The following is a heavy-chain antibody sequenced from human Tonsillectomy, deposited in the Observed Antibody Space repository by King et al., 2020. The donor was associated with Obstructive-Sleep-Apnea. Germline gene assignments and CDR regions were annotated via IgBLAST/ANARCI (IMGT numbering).Heavy chain of an antibody. V-gene: IGHV4-34*01. Sequence: VQLQQWGAGLLKPSETLSLTCAVYGGSFSDYYWSWIRQPPGKGLEWIGEINHSGSTNYNPSLKSRVTISVDMSQNHFSLKLTSVTAADTAVYYCARGSGAADVNWFDPWGQGALVTVSS. D-gene: IGHD6-13*01. CDR1: GGSFSDYY. CDR3: ARGSGAADVNWFDP. J-gene: IGHJ5*02. CDR2: INHSGST.